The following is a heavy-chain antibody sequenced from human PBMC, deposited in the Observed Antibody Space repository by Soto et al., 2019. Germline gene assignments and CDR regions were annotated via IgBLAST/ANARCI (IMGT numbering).Heavy chain of an antibody. D-gene: IGHD5-18*01. CDR2: ISYDGSNK. V-gene: IGHV3-30*03. CDR1: GFTFSSYG. Sequence: GGSLRLSCAASGFTFSSYGMHWVRQAPGKGLEWVAVISYDGSNKYYADSVKGRFTISRDNSKNTLCLQMNSLRAEDTAVYYCATTWIQGQIHLVDYWGQGTLVTVSS. J-gene: IGHJ4*02. CDR3: ATTWIQGQIHLVDY.